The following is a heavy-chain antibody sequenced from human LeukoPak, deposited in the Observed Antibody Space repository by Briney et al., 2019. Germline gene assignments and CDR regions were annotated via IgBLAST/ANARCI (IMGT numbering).Heavy chain of an antibody. CDR1: GGSFSSYY. Sequence: PSETLSLTCAVYGGSFSSYYWSWIRQPPGKGLEWIGYIYTSGSTNYNPSLKSRVTISVDTSKNQFSLKLSSVTAADTAVYYCARLGGSYRIDYWGQGTLVTVSS. D-gene: IGHD1-26*01. V-gene: IGHV4-4*09. CDR3: ARLGGSYRIDY. J-gene: IGHJ4*02. CDR2: IYTSGST.